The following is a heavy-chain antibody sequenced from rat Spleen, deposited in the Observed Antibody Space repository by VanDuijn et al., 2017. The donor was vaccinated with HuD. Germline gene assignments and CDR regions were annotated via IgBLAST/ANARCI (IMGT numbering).Heavy chain of an antibody. Sequence: EVQLVESGGGLVQPGRSLKLSCAASGFTFSNYYMAWVRQAPKKGLEWVATISTSGSRTYYPDSVKGRFTISRDNAKSSLYLQMNSLKSEDTATYYCARQSTRVYWYFDFWGPGTMVTVSS. CDR2: ISTSGSRT. CDR3: ARQSTRVYWYFDF. V-gene: IGHV5-25*01. CDR1: GFTFSNYY. D-gene: IGHD1-4*01. J-gene: IGHJ1*01.